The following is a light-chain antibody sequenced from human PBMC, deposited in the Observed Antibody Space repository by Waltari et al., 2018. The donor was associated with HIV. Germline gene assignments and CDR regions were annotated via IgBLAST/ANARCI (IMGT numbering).Light chain of an antibody. Sequence: QSALTQPASVSGSPGQSITISCTGSSSDVGAYNFVSWYQQHPAKAPKVLIHEVSNRPSGVSHRFPASKSGNTAPLTISVLQAEDEADYYCSSYTGDNSVLFGGGTKLSVV. CDR2: EVS. V-gene: IGLV2-14*01. J-gene: IGLJ3*02. CDR1: SSDVGAYNF. CDR3: SSYTGDNSVL.